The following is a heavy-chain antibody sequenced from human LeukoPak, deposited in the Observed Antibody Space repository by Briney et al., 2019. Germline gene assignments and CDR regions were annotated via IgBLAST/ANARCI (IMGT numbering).Heavy chain of an antibody. Sequence: GGSLRLSCVAPGFSFSLYSMNWVRQAPGKGLEWVSTISGDSSGNYIDYADSVKGRFTISRDNAKNSVFLQMNGLRDDDTAVYYCTREGGVGSWGQGTLVSVSS. CDR3: TREGGVGS. CDR2: ISGDSSGNYI. V-gene: IGHV3-21*01. D-gene: IGHD3-16*01. CDR1: GFSFSLYS. J-gene: IGHJ5*01.